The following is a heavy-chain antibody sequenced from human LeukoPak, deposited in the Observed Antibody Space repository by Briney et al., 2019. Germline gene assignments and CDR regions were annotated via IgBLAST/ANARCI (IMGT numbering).Heavy chain of an antibody. CDR3: ARESASGDTAMGPYYYYMDV. V-gene: IGHV4-59*01. J-gene: IGHJ6*03. Sequence: SETLSLTCTVSGGSISSYYWSWIRQPPGKGLEWIGYIYYSGSTSYNPSLKSRVTISVDTSKNQFSLKLSSVTAADTAVYYCARESASGDTAMGPYYYYMDVWGKGTTVTVSS. CDR2: IYYSGST. CDR1: GGSISSYY. D-gene: IGHD5-18*01.